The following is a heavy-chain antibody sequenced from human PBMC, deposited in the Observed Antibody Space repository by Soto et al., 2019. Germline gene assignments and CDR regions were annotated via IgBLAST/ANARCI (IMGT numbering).Heavy chain of an antibody. CDR1: GFTFSVYT. Sequence: GGSLRLSCSASGFTFSVYTMNWVRQAPGKGLEWVSAINGSGGGTYYADSVKGRFTISRDNSKNTLYLQMNSLRAEDTAVYYCAKVAVEMATVQQFDYWGQGTLVTVSS. D-gene: IGHD4-4*01. J-gene: IGHJ4*02. CDR3: AKVAVEMATVQQFDY. CDR2: INGSGGGT. V-gene: IGHV3-23*01.